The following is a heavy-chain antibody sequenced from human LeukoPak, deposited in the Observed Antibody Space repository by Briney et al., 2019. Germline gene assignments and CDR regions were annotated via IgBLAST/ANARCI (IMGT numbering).Heavy chain of an antibody. Sequence: GRSLRLSCAASGFTFSSYGMHWVRQAPGKGLEWVAVIWYDGSNKYYADSVKGRFTISRDNAKNSLYLQMNGLRAEDTAVYYCASTYSSSWFPTDYWGQGTLVTVSS. V-gene: IGHV3-33*03. J-gene: IGHJ4*02. D-gene: IGHD6-13*01. CDR1: GFTFSSYG. CDR3: ASTYSSSWFPTDY. CDR2: IWYDGSNK.